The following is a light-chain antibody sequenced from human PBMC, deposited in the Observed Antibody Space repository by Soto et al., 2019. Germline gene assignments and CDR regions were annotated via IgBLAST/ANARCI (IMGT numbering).Light chain of an antibody. Sequence: QAVVTQSPSASGTPGQRVTISCSGSASTIGRNYVYWYQQLPGTAPKLLIYRNSQRPSGVPDRFSGSKSGPSASLAISGLRSEDEADYYCAAWDDNLSGLYVFGAGTKLTVL. J-gene: IGLJ1*01. CDR1: ASTIGRNY. V-gene: IGLV1-47*01. CDR3: AAWDDNLSGLYV. CDR2: RNS.